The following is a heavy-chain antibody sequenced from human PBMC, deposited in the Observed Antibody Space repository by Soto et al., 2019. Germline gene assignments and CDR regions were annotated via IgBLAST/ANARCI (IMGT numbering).Heavy chain of an antibody. V-gene: IGHV3-23*01. CDR1: GFTFSSYA. J-gene: IGHJ4*02. CDR3: AKDFLYSGYPPL. D-gene: IGHD5-12*01. CDR2: LTGSGGST. Sequence: GGSLRLSCAASGFTFSSYAMSWVRQAPRKGLEWVSALTGSGGSTYYADSVKGRFTISRDNSKNTLYLQMNSLRAEDTAVYYCAKDFLYSGYPPLWGQGSLVPVSS.